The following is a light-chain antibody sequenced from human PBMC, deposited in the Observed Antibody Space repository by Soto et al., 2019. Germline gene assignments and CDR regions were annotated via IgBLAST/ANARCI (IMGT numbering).Light chain of an antibody. CDR2: DAS. J-gene: IGKJ2*01. CDR1: EDISNY. Sequence: DIQMTQSPSSLSASVGERVTITCRANEDISNYLNWYQQKPGRAPKLLIYDASTLETGVPSRFSGSGSGTHFTFTSSSLQPEDVGTYYCQQYENLRLHTFGPGTKL. CDR3: QQYENLRLHT. V-gene: IGKV1-33*01.